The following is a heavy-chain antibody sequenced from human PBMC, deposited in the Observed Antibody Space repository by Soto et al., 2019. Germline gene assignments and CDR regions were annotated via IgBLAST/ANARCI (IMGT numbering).Heavy chain of an antibody. CDR1: GGPLSSYT. J-gene: IGHJ5*02. Sequence: GASVKVSCKASGGPLSSYTISWVRQGPGQGLEWMGRIIPILGIANYAQKFQGRVTITADNSTSTAYMELSSLRSEDTAVYYCARVPRVGIAAAGTVPDNWFDPWGQGTLVTVSS. V-gene: IGHV1-69*02. CDR2: IIPILGIA. D-gene: IGHD6-13*01. CDR3: ARVPRVGIAAAGTVPDNWFDP.